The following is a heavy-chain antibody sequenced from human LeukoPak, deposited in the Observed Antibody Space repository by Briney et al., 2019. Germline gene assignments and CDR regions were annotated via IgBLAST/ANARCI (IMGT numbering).Heavy chain of an antibody. CDR3: ARGGSGMVDL. CDR2: INPTTGHT. V-gene: IGHV1-2*02. D-gene: IGHD3-10*01. Sequence: GASVRVSCEAFGFTLTAYYVHWFRQAPGQGLEWLGWINPTTGHTKNAEKLQGRVTMTRDTPITTVYMELNRLRSDDTATYYCARGGSGMVDLWGQGTLVSVSS. CDR1: GFTLTAYY. J-gene: IGHJ5*02.